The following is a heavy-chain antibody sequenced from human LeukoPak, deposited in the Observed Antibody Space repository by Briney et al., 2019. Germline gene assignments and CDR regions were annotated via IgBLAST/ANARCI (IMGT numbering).Heavy chain of an antibody. D-gene: IGHD3-10*01. CDR3: ARRVQMSSGSPTSNTWLDP. Sequence: PSETLSLTCIVSGDSISSYYWNWIRQPPGKGLGWIGHIHYSGSSNYNPSLKSRVTISVDTAKNQFSLKLISVTAADTAVYYCARRVQMSSGSPTSNTWLDPWGQGTLVTVSS. CDR1: GDSISSYY. CDR2: IHYSGSS. J-gene: IGHJ5*02. V-gene: IGHV4-59*01.